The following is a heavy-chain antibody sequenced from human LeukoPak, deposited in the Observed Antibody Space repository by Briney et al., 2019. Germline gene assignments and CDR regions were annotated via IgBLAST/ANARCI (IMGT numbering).Heavy chain of an antibody. J-gene: IGHJ4*02. D-gene: IGHD3-3*01. V-gene: IGHV3-23*01. CDR2: TSDRGDYT. CDR3: ARDRGDYYYLDY. CDR1: GFTFTSYS. Sequence: PGGSLRLSCAASGFTFTSYSMSWVRQAPGKGLEWVSSTSDRGDYTYYADSVKGRFTVSRDSSKNTLFLQMSSLRAEDTAVYYCARDRGDYYYLDYWGQGTLVTVSS.